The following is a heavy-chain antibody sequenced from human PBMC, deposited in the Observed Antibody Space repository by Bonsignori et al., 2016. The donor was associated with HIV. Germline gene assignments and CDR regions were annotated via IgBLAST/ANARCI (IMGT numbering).Heavy chain of an antibody. D-gene: IGHD7-27*01. CDR3: ASPRGELSGDLDAFDI. Sequence: WVRQAPGQALEWMGWITPFNGNTNYAQKFQDRATITRDRSMSTAYMEVSSLRSEDTAMYYCASPRGELSGDLDAFDIWGQGTMVTVSS. J-gene: IGHJ3*02. CDR2: ITPFNGNT. V-gene: IGHV1-45*02.